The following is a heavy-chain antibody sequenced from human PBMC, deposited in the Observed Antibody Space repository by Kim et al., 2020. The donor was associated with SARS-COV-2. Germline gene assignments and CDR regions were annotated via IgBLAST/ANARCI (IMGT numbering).Heavy chain of an antibody. V-gene: IGHV4-59*13. CDR1: GGSISSYY. J-gene: IGHJ4*02. CDR2: ISYTGST. CDR3: ARGPIFEGSGWYSFDY. Sequence: SETLSLTCTVSGGSISSYYWSWIRQPPGKGLEWIGYISYTGSTNYNPSLKSRVTISVDTSKNQFSLKLSSVTAADTAVYYCARGPIFEGSGWYSFDYWGQGTLVTVSS. D-gene: IGHD6-19*01.